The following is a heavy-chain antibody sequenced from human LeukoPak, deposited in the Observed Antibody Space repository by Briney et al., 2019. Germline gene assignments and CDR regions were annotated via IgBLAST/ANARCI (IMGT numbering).Heavy chain of an antibody. D-gene: IGHD3-22*01. Sequence: SSETLSLTCTVSGGSISSYYWSWIRQPAGKGLEWIGRIYTSGSTTYNPSLKSRVTMSADTSKNQLSLKLSSVTAADTAVYYCARDYYDSSGYPLCDYWGQGTLVTVSS. CDR2: IYTSGST. J-gene: IGHJ4*02. CDR1: GGSISSYY. V-gene: IGHV4-4*07. CDR3: ARDYYDSSGYPLCDY.